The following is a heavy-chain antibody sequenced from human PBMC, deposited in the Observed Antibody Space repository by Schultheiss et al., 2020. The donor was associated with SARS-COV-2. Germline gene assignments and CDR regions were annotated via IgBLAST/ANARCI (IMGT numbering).Heavy chain of an antibody. CDR2: IFSNDEK. D-gene: IGHD3-10*01. V-gene: IGHV2-26*01. CDR3: ARITMVRGVTNWFDP. Sequence: SGPTLVKPTETLTLTCTVSGFSLNNARMGVSWIRQPPGKALEWLAHIFSNDEKSYSTSLKSRLTISKDTSKNQVVLTMTNMDPVDTATYYCARITMVRGVTNWFDPWGQGTLVTVSS. J-gene: IGHJ5*02. CDR1: GFSLNNARMG.